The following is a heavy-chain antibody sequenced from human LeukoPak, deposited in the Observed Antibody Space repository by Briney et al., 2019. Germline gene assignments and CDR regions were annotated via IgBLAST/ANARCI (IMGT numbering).Heavy chain of an antibody. J-gene: IGHJ4*02. CDR3: ARADSSSLGFYY. V-gene: IGHV3-30*04. CDR1: GFTFSSYA. CDR2: ISYDGSNK. Sequence: GGSLRLSCAASGFTFSSYAMHRVRQAPGKGLEWVAVISYDGSNKYYADSVKGRFTISRDNSKNTLYLQMNSLRAEDTAVYYCARADSSSLGFYYWGQGTLVTVSS. D-gene: IGHD6-13*01.